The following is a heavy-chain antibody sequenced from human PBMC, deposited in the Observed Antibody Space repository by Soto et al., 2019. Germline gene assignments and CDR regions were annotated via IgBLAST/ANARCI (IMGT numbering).Heavy chain of an antibody. CDR2: IHHSGST. J-gene: IGHJ5*02. CDR1: GGSFDGYY. V-gene: IGHV4-34*01. CDR3: ARELIGYRSRSTDNWFDP. D-gene: IGHD6-13*01. Sequence: SETLSLTCALYGGSFDGYYWCWIRQSPGKGLEWIGEIHHSGSTKYNPSLKSRVSLSVDTSTKQFSLKMTSMTAADRGVYYCARELIGYRSRSTDNWFDPWGQGTLVTVPS.